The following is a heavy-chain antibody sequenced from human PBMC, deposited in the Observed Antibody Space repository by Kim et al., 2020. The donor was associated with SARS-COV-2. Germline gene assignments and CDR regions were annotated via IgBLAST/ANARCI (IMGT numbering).Heavy chain of an antibody. V-gene: IGHV5-10-1*01. J-gene: IGHJ4*02. CDR3: ARRGWAYFDRVEGDY. CDR2: IDPSDSYT. Sequence: GESLKISCKGSGYSFTSYWISWVRQMPGKGLEWMGRIDPSDSYTNYSPSFQGHVTISADKSISTAYLQWSSLKASDTAMYYCARRGWAYFDRVEGDYWGQGTLVTVSS. CDR1: GYSFTSYW. D-gene: IGHD3-9*01.